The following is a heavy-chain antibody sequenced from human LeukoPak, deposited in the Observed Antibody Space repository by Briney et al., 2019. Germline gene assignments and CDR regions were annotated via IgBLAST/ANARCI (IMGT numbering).Heavy chain of an antibody. V-gene: IGHV1-2*02. CDR3: ARVGYCSSTSCFDY. Sequence: ASVKVSCKASGYTFSGYYMNWLRQAPGQGPEWMGWINPNSGGTNYAQKFQGRVTMTRDTSISTAYMELSRLRSDDTAVYYCARVGYCSSTSCFDYWGQGTLVTVSS. D-gene: IGHD2-2*01. J-gene: IGHJ4*02. CDR1: GYTFSGYY. CDR2: INPNSGGT.